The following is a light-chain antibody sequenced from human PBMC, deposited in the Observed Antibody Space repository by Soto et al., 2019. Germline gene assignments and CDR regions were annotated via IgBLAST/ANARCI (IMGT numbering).Light chain of an antibody. Sequence: DIQMTQSPTTLSASVGDRVTITCRASQSLNSWLAWYQQKPGKAPKLLIHKASSLGSGVPSRCRGSGSGTEFPLTISSLQPDDFATYYCQQYNTYPLTFGGGTKVDIK. CDR2: KAS. CDR3: QQYNTYPLT. CDR1: QSLNSW. V-gene: IGKV1-5*03. J-gene: IGKJ4*01.